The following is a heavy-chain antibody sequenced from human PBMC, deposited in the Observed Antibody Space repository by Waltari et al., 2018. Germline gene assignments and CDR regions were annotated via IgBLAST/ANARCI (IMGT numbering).Heavy chain of an antibody. CDR3: ARSSRHNIAAAGTGYFDY. CDR2: IYTSGST. V-gene: IGHV4-61*02. CDR1: GGSISSGSYY. Sequence: QVQLQESGPGLVKPSQTLSLTCTVSGGSISSGSYYWSWIRQPAGKGLEWIGRIYTSGSTNYNPSLKSRVTISVDTAKNQFSLKLSSVTAADTAVYYCARSSRHNIAAAGTGYFDYWGLGTLVTVSS. D-gene: IGHD6-13*01. J-gene: IGHJ4*02.